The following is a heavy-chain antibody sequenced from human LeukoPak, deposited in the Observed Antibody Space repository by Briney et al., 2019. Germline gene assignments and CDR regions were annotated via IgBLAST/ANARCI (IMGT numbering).Heavy chain of an antibody. V-gene: IGHV3-33*06. CDR3: AKGGSGSGWYRYFDY. Sequence: PGRSLRLSCAASGFTFSSYGMHWVRQAPGKGLERVAVIWYDGSNKYYADSVKGRFTISRDNSKNTLYLQMSSLRAEDTAVYYCAKGGSGSGWYRYFDYWGQGTLVTVSS. CDR1: GFTFSSYG. J-gene: IGHJ4*02. D-gene: IGHD6-19*01. CDR2: IWYDGSNK.